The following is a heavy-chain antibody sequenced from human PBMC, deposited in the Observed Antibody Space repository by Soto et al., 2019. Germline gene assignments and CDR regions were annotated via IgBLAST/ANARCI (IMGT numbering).Heavy chain of an antibody. CDR3: ARSLSSSWYAEYFQH. Sequence: EVQLLESGGGLVQPGGSLRLSCAASGFTFSSYAMSWVRQAPGKGLGWVSAISGSGGSTYYADSVKGRFTISRDNSKNTLYLQMNSLRAEDTAVYYCARSLSSSWYAEYFQHWGQGTLVTVSS. D-gene: IGHD6-13*01. CDR1: GFTFSSYA. V-gene: IGHV3-23*01. CDR2: ISGSGGST. J-gene: IGHJ1*01.